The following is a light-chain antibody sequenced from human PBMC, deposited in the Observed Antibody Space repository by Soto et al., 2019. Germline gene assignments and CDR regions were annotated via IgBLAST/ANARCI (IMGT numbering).Light chain of an antibody. CDR2: KAS. CDR1: QSINNW. CDR3: QQYDSYPFT. V-gene: IGKV1-5*03. Sequence: QMTQSPSTLSASVGDRVTITCRASQSINNWLAWYQQKPGKAPKLLISKASNLKSGVPSRFSGTGSGTEFTLTISSLQPDDFASYYCQQYDSYPFTFGGGTKVEI. J-gene: IGKJ4*01.